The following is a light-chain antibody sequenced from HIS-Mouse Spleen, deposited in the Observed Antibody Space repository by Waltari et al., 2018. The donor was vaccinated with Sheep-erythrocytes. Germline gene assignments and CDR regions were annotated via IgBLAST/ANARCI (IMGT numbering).Light chain of an antibody. V-gene: IGKV3-20*01. CDR3: QQYGSSPWT. J-gene: IGKJ1*01. CDR2: GAS. CDR1: QSVSSSY. Sequence: EIVLTPSPGTLSSSPGERATLPCRASQSVSSSYLAWYQQKPGQAPRLLIYGASSRATGIPDRFSGSGSGTDFTLTISRLEPEDFAVYYCQQYGSSPWTFGPGTKVEIK.